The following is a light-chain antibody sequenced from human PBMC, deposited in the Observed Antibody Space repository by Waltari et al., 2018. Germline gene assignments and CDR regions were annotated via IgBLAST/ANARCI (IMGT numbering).Light chain of an antibody. Sequence: QSVLTQPASVSGSPGQSITISCTGTSSDVGGYDYVSWYQQSPGKAPKLIIYDVVKRPSGVSTRFSASKSYNTASLTISGLQAEDEGDYYCCSYKRGATWVFGGGTALTVL. V-gene: IGLV2-14*03. CDR2: DVV. J-gene: IGLJ3*02. CDR3: CSYKRGATWV. CDR1: SSDVGGYDY.